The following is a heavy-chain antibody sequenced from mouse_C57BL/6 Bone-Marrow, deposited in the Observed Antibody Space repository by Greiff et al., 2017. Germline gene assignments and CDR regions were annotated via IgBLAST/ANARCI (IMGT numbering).Heavy chain of an antibody. Sequence: EVHLVESGGGLVKPGGSLKLSCAASGFTFSSYTMSWVRQTPEKRLEWVATISGGGGNTYYPDSVKGRFTISRDNAKNTLYLQMSSLRSEDTALYYCARHYYLYAMDYWGQGTSVTVSS. D-gene: IGHD1-1*01. CDR3: ARHYYLYAMDY. CDR1: GFTFSSYT. J-gene: IGHJ4*01. CDR2: ISGGGGNT. V-gene: IGHV5-9*01.